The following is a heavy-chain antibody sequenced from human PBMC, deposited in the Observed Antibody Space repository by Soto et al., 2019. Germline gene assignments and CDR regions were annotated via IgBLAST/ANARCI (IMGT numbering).Heavy chain of an antibody. CDR3: ARGRIAAARNSYNWFDP. D-gene: IGHD6-13*01. V-gene: IGHV3-48*04. CDR2: ISSSSSTI. J-gene: IGHJ5*02. Sequence: GGSLRLSCAASGFTFSSYSMNWVRQAPGKGLEWVSYISSSSSTIYYADSVKGRFTISRDNAKNSLYLQMNSLRAEDTAVYYCARGRIAAARNSYNWFDPWGQGTLVTVSS. CDR1: GFTFSSYS.